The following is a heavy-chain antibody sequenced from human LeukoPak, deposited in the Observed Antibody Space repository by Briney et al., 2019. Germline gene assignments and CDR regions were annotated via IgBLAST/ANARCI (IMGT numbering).Heavy chain of an antibody. CDR1: GFTFSSYS. CDR2: ISSSSSYI. D-gene: IGHD3-22*01. J-gene: IGHJ4*02. Sequence: GGSLRLSCAASGFTFSSYSMNLVRQAPGKGLEWVSSISSSSSYIYYADSVKGRFTISRDNAKNALYLQMNSLRYEDKAVYYYARDPLSSCYYYREYYFYYWGQGTLVTGSS. CDR3: ARDPLSSCYYYREYYFYY. V-gene: IGHV3-21*04.